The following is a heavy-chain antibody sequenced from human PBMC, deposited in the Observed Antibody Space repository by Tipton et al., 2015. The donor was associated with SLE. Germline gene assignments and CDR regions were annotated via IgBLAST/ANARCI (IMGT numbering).Heavy chain of an antibody. J-gene: IGHJ6*02. D-gene: IGHD5-18*01. CDR1: GASITSSDW. CDR3: ARWIPLTGINV. V-gene: IGHV4-4*02. Sequence: TLSLTCAVSGASITSSDWWSWVRQPPGKGLEYIGEIHHRGSTNYKSSLRGRVTISVDKSKNQFSLKLTSVTAADTAVYYSARWIPLTGINVWGQGATVTVSS. CDR2: IHHRGST.